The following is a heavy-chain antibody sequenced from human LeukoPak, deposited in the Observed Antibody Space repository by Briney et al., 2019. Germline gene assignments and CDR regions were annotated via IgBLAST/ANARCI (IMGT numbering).Heavy chain of an antibody. CDR1: GGTFSSYA. CDR2: MNPNSGIT. V-gene: IGHV1-8*02. Sequence: ASVKVSCKASGGTFSSYAISWVRQAPGQGLEWMGWMNPNSGITGYAQKFQGRVTMTKNTSIRTAYMELSIIISETTALYYSAERAMTTGPNWFDPWGQGTLVTVSS. D-gene: IGHD4-11*01. CDR3: AERAMTTGPNWFDP. J-gene: IGHJ5*02.